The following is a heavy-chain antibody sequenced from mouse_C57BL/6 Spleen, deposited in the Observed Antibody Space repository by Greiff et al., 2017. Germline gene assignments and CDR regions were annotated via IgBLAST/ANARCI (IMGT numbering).Heavy chain of an antibody. Sequence: EVQLQQSGPELVKPGASVKMSCKASGYTFTDYNMHWVKQSPGKSLEWIGYINPNNGGTSYNQKFKGKATLTVNKSSSTAYMELRSLTSEDSAVYYCARGPYGSSYFDYWGQGTTLTVSS. CDR1: GYTFTDYN. D-gene: IGHD1-1*01. J-gene: IGHJ2*01. CDR3: ARGPYGSSYFDY. V-gene: IGHV1-22*01. CDR2: INPNNGGT.